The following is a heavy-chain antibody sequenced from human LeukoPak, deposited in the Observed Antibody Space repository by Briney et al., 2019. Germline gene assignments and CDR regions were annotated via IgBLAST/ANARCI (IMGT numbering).Heavy chain of an antibody. CDR2: ISDIGRT. CDR3: ARNQLGSGWHSSAY. Sequence: SETLSLTCTVSGGSISSYFWTRIRQPPGKGLEWIGYISDIGRTNYNPSLKSRVTISVDTSKNQFSLKLNSVTAADTAVYYCARNQLGSGWHSSAYWGQGTRVTVSS. CDR1: GGSISSYF. D-gene: IGHD6-19*01. V-gene: IGHV4-59*01. J-gene: IGHJ4*02.